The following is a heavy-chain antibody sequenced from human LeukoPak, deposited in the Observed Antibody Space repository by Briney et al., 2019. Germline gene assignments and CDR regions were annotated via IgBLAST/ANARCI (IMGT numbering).Heavy chain of an antibody. Sequence: VASVKVSCKASGYTFTGYYMHWVRQAPGQGLEWMGWINPNSGGTNYAQKFQGRVTMTRDTSISTAYMELSRLRSDDTAVYYCARLTVAGMGPFVDYWGQGTLVTVSS. CDR1: GYTFTGYY. J-gene: IGHJ4*02. D-gene: IGHD6-19*01. CDR3: ARLTVAGMGPFVDY. V-gene: IGHV1-2*02. CDR2: INPNSGGT.